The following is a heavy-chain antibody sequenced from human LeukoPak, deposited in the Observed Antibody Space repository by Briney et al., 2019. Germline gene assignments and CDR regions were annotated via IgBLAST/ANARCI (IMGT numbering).Heavy chain of an antibody. D-gene: IGHD5-18*01. CDR3: AKDLVRSDVDTATDY. J-gene: IGHJ4*02. CDR2: ISGSGGST. Sequence: GGSLRLSCAASGFTFSSYAMIWVRQAPGKGLEWVSAISGSGGSTYYADSVKGRFTISRDNSKNTLYLQMNSLRAEDTAVYYCAKDLVRSDVDTATDYWGQGTLVTVSS. V-gene: IGHV3-23*01. CDR1: GFTFSSYA.